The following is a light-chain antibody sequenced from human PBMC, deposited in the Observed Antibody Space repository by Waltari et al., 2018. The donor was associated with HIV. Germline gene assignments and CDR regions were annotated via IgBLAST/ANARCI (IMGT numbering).Light chain of an antibody. J-gene: IGLJ1*01. CDR3: AAWDDTLKVYV. Sequence: QSVLAQPPSVSGAPGQRVTISCSGGGSNIRSNYVNWYQQLPVTAPRVLIYNDDQRPSGVPARFSGSKAGTTASLAISGLQSEDEADYYCAAWDDTLKVYVFGTGTKVTVL. CDR2: NDD. CDR1: GSNIRSNY. V-gene: IGLV1-44*01.